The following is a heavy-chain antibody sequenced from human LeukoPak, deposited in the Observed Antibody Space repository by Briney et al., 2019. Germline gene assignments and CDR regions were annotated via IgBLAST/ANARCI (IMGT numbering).Heavy chain of an antibody. D-gene: IGHD2-2*02. CDR2: ISSSSSYI. CDR1: GFTFSSYS. V-gene: IGHV3-21*01. J-gene: IGHJ4*02. Sequence: GGSLRLSCAASGFTFSSYSMNWVRQAPGKGLEWVSSISSSSSYIYYADSVKGRFTISRDNARNSLYLQMNSLRAEDTAVYYCARDSDIVVVPAARPGYDYWGQGTLVTVSS. CDR3: ARDSDIVVVPAARPGYDY.